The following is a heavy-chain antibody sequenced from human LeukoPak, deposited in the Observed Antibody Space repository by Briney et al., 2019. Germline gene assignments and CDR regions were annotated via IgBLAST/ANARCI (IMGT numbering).Heavy chain of an antibody. V-gene: IGHV3-53*01. CDR3: ASDLYSSNGMDV. D-gene: IGHD6-13*01. CDR2: IYSGGST. CDR1: GFTVSSNY. Sequence: GGSLRLSCAASGFTVSSNYMSWVRQAPGKGLEWVSVIYSGGSTYYADSVKGRFTISRDNSKNTLYLQMNSLRAEDTAVYYCASDLYSSNGMDVWGQGTMVTVSS. J-gene: IGHJ6*02.